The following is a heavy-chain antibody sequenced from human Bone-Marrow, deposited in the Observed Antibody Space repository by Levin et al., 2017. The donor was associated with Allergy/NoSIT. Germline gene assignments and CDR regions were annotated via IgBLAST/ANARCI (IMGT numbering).Heavy chain of an antibody. CDR2: INHRGTT. CDR1: GGSFNGYY. CDR3: ARGSVFDYWSGFHTPYYFDV. V-gene: IGHV4-34*01. D-gene: IGHD3-3*01. J-gene: IGHJ4*02. Sequence: SETLSLTCFVSGGSFNGYYWTWIRQTPGKGLEWIAEINHRGTTNYNPSLETRVTTSIDTSKNQFSLKLTSVTAADTAVYYCARGSVFDYWSGFHTPYYFDVWGQGALVTVSS.